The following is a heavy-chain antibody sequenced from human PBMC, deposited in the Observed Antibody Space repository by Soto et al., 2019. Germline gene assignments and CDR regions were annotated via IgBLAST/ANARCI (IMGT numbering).Heavy chain of an antibody. CDR2: ISTSHYT. CDR1: GFSLSDYY. CDR3: ARGADDIAFDI. V-gene: IGHV3-11*05. J-gene: IGHJ3*02. D-gene: IGHD3-22*01. Sequence: QVQLVESGGGLVKPGGSLRLSCAVSGFSLSDYYMSWIRQAPGKGLEWISYISTSHYTSHADSVKGRFTISRDNAKNSLYLQIHSLRVEDTAVYYCARGADDIAFDIWGQGTMVNVSS.